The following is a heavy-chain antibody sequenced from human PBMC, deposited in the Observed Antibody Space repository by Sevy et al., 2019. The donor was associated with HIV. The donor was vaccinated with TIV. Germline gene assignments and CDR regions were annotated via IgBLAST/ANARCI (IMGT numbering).Heavy chain of an antibody. D-gene: IGHD3-3*01. J-gene: IGHJ3*02. Sequence: SEPLSLTCAVYGGSFSGYYWSWIRQPPGKGLEWIGEINHSGSTNYNPSLKSRVTISVDTSKNQFSLKLSSVTAADTAVYYCARSRLLYDFWSGHHGGDAFDIWGQGTMVTVSS. CDR2: INHSGST. CDR1: GGSFSGYY. V-gene: IGHV4-34*01. CDR3: ARSRLLYDFWSGHHGGDAFDI.